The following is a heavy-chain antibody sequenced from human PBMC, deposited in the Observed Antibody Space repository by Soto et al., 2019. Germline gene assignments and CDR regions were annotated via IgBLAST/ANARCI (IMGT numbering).Heavy chain of an antibody. Sequence: SETLSLTCAVYGGSFSGYYWSWIRQPPGEGLEWIGEINHSGSTNYNPSLKSRVTISVDTSKNQFSLKLSSVTAADTAVYYCARGAAGIAAAGPFDYWGQGTLVTAPQ. CDR2: INHSGST. J-gene: IGHJ4*02. D-gene: IGHD6-13*01. V-gene: IGHV4-34*01. CDR1: GGSFSGYY. CDR3: ARGAAGIAAAGPFDY.